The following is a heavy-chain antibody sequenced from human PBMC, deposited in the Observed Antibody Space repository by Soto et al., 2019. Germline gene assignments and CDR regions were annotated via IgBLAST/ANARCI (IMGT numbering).Heavy chain of an antibody. D-gene: IGHD6-19*01. J-gene: IGHJ6*02. CDR3: ARENASIAVAGTKYYGMDV. Sequence: SETLSLTCTVSGGSISSGGYYWSWIRQHPGKGLEWIGYIYYSGSTYYNPSLKSRVTISVDTSKNQFSLKLSSVTAADTAVYYCARENASIAVAGTKYYGMDVWGQGTTVTVS. CDR1: GGSISSGGYY. CDR2: IYYSGST. V-gene: IGHV4-31*03.